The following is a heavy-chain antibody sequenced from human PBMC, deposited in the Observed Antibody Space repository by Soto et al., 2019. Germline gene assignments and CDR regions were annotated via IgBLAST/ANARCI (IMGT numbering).Heavy chain of an antibody. Sequence: PSETLSLTCTVSSSSVSSYYWSWIRQSPGKGLEWIGYIYYSGYTNYNPSLKSRITISVDTSKNQFSLRLSSVTPADTAVYYCAGGGMTTVPYWGQGTLVTVSS. V-gene: IGHV4-59*02. CDR3: AGGGMTTVPY. J-gene: IGHJ4*02. CDR1: SSSVSSYY. CDR2: IYYSGYT. D-gene: IGHD4-17*01.